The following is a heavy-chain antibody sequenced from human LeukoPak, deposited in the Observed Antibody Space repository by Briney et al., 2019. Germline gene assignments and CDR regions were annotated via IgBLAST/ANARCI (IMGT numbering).Heavy chain of an antibody. CDR3: AKDLGKMVNLIDY. Sequence: GGSLRLSCADSGFTFSSYAMSWVRQAPGKGLGWVSAISGSGGSTYYADSVKGRFTISRDNSKNTLYLQMNSLRAEDTAVYYCAKDLGKMVNLIDYWGQGTLVTVSS. CDR2: ISGSGGST. CDR1: GFTFSSYA. J-gene: IGHJ4*02. V-gene: IGHV3-23*01. D-gene: IGHD5-18*01.